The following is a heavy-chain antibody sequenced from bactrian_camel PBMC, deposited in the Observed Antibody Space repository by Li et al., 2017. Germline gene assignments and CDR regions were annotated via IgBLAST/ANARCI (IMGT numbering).Heavy chain of an antibody. Sequence: QVQLVESGGGSVQAGGSLKLSCATSSYTYSPYYMGWFRQAPGKEREGVAAIDSVRRTTYADSVKGRFTISQDNAKNTMYLQMNSLKPEDTAMYYCAAAKDPCGLSPRLRLSPRCYNYWGQGTQVTVS. CDR1: SYTYSPYY. CDR2: IDSVRRT. J-gene: IGHJ4*01. CDR3: AAAKDPCGLSPRLRLSPRCYNY. D-gene: IGHD5*01. V-gene: IGHV3S53*01.